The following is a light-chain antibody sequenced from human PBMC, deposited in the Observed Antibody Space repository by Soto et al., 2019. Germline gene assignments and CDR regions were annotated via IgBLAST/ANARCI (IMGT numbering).Light chain of an antibody. J-gene: IGKJ5*01. CDR2: GAS. Sequence: EIVLTQSPGTLSLSPGERATLSCSASQSVSSSYLAWYQQKPGRAPRLLISGASSRATGIPDRFSGGGSGTDFTLTISRLGPEDFAVYYCQQYGSSPYTFGQGTRLEI. V-gene: IGKV3-20*01. CDR1: QSVSSSY. CDR3: QQYGSSPYT.